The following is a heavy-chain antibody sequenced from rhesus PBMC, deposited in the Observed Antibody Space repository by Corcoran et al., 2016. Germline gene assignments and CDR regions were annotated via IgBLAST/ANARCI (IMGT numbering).Heavy chain of an antibody. J-gene: IGHJ6*01. V-gene: IGHV4-65*01. CDR1: GGPVTRSNW. Sequence: QVQLQESGPGLVKPSETLSLTCAVSGGPVTRSNWWSWIRQPPGKGLEWIGYISGSSGSTYYNPSLKSRVTISPDTSKNQFSLKLSSVTAADTAVYYCARGSSWSGLDSWGQGVVVTVSS. D-gene: IGHD6-13*01. CDR2: ISGSSGST. CDR3: ARGSSWSGLDS.